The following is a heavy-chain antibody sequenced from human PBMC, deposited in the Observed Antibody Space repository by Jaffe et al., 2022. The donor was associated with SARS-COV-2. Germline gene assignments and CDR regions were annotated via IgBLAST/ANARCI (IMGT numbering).Heavy chain of an antibody. CDR1: GFTFSSYA. V-gene: IGHV3-23*01. Sequence: EVQLLESGGGLAQPGGSLRLSCAASGFTFSSYAMNWVRQAPGKGLEWVSAISGSGGSTYYADSVKGRFTISRDNSKNTLYLQMNGLRAEDTAVYYCAKDGPLLDTAMIEGGDYWGQGTLVTVSS. J-gene: IGHJ4*02. CDR2: ISGSGGST. D-gene: IGHD5-18*01. CDR3: AKDGPLLDTAMIEGGDY.